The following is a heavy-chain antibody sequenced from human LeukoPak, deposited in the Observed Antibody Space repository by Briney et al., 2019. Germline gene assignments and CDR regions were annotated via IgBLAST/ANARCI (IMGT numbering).Heavy chain of an antibody. D-gene: IGHD2-2*03. Sequence: SETLSLTCTVSGGSMSPYHWGWIRQPPGKGLEWTGYIYTSGSTNYNPSLKSRVTMSVDTSKNQFSLKLSSVTAADTAVYYCARDGYCSSTSCYTGVDYWGQGTLVTVSS. J-gene: IGHJ4*02. CDR3: ARDGYCSSTSCYTGVDY. CDR1: GGSMSPYH. V-gene: IGHV4-4*08. CDR2: IYTSGST.